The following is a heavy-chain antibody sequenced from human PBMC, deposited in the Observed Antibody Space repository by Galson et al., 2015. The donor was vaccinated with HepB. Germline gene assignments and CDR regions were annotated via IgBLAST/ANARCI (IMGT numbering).Heavy chain of an antibody. CDR3: ARDIGKGWASSSGWFDP. CDR2: ISYDGSNK. Sequence: SLRLSCAASGFTFSSYAMSWVRQAPGKGLEWVAVISYDGSNKYYADSVKGRFTISRDNSKNTLYLQMNSLRAEDTAVYYCARDIGKGWASSSGWFDPWGQGTLVTVSS. D-gene: IGHD6-13*01. J-gene: IGHJ5*02. V-gene: IGHV3-30-3*01. CDR1: GFTFSSYA.